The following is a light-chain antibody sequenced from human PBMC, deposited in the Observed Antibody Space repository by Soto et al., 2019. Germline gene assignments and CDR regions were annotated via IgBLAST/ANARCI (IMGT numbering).Light chain of an antibody. CDR2: EVS. J-gene: IGLJ1*01. CDR3: RSYTTTNTYV. CDR1: SSDVGGYNY. Sequence: QSVLAQPASVSGSPGQSITISCTGTSSDVGGYNYVSWSQHHPGKAPKLMIYEVSHRPSGVSNRFSGSKSGNTASLTISGLQAEDEADYYCRSYTTTNTYVFGTGTKV. V-gene: IGLV2-14*01.